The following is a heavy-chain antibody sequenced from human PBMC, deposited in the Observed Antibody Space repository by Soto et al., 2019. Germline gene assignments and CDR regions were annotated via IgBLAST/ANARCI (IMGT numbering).Heavy chain of an antibody. CDR2: INPSDRTT. CDR3: ASAPTMRGAYVDY. J-gene: IGHJ4*02. CDR1: VYSFINYY. Sequence: ASVNVSRMRSVYSFINYYIHGVRQPPRQGLEWVGIINPSDRTTYYAQRFQGRVTMTSDTSTSTVYMELSSLRSEDTAVYYCASAPTMRGAYVDYWGQGALVTVSS. V-gene: IGHV1-46*01.